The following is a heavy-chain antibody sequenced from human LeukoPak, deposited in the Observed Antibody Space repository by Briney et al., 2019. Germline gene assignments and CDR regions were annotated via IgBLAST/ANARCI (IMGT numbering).Heavy chain of an antibody. CDR3: AREFWGTMVLGAAMDV. V-gene: IGHV1-69*02. Sequence: ASVKVSSKASGGTLNSYTIKWVRQAPGEGLEWMGTIIPAFGIPNYAQRFKDRVTITADKSTSTACMELSSLRSEDTAVYYCAREFWGTMVLGAAMDVWGQGTTVTVSS. CDR1: GGTLNSYT. D-gene: IGHD3-10*01. J-gene: IGHJ6*02. CDR2: IIPAFGIP.